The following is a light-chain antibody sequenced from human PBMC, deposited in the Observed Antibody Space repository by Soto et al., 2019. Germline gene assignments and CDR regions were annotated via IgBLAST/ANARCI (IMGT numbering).Light chain of an antibody. V-gene: IGKV3-11*01. Sequence: EIVLTQSPATLSLSPGERATLSCRASQSVSSYLAWYQQKPGQAPRLLIYDASNRATGIPARFRGSGSGTDFTLTISSVKPEDFAVYYCQQRSNWPPSFGQGTKLEIK. CDR3: QQRSNWPPS. CDR1: QSVSSY. CDR2: DAS. J-gene: IGKJ2*01.